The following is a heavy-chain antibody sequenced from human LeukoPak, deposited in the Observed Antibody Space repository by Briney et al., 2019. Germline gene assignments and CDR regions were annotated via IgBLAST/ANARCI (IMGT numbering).Heavy chain of an antibody. CDR1: GFTFSSYE. J-gene: IGHJ5*02. CDR3: ARAVPPTYSNFVRWFDP. CDR2: ISNGGSSI. V-gene: IGHV3-48*03. Sequence: GGSLRLSCAASGFTFSSYEMNWVRQAPGKWLEGVSYISNGGSSIFYADSVKGRFTISRDNAKDSLYLQMNSLRAEDTAIYYCARAVPPTYSNFVRWFDPWGQGTLVTVSS. D-gene: IGHD4-11*01.